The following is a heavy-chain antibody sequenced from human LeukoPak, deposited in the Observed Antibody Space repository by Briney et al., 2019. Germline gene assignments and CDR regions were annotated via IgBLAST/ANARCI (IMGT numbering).Heavy chain of an antibody. D-gene: IGHD1-26*01. CDR3: ARDMGGVAGATTAFDF. CDR2: IKQDASER. CDR1: GFTFSTYW. Sequence: GGSLRLSCAASGFTFSTYWMTWVRQAPGKGLEWVANIKQDASERYYVGSVRGRFTISRDNAKNSLFLQINSLRAEDTAVYYCARDMGGVAGATTAFDFWGQGTMVTVSS. V-gene: IGHV3-7*03. J-gene: IGHJ3*01.